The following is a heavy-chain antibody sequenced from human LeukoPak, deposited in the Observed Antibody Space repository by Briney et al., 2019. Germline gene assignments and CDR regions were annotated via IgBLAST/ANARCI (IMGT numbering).Heavy chain of an antibody. J-gene: IGHJ4*02. CDR3: AGVIAVAGEGFDY. CDR1: GFTFSSCS. CDR2: ISSSSSTI. D-gene: IGHD6-19*01. Sequence: GGSLRLSCAASGFTFSSCSMNWVRQAPGKGLEWVSYISSSSSTIYYADSVKGRFTISRDNAKNSLYLQMNSLRAEDTAVYYCAGVIAVAGEGFDYWGQGTLVTVSS. V-gene: IGHV3-48*04.